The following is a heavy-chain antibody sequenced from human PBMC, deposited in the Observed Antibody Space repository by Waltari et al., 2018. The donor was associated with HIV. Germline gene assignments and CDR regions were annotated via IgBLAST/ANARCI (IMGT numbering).Heavy chain of an antibody. CDR1: VCSFGEYY. Sequence: QVRLEESGGGLVRPGGSLKLSCAACVCSFGEYYMTWVRQAAGRGPEWISSISGRGTTISYADSVKGRFSISRDNAKNSLFLQMNRMRVDDTALYYCTRDYFHFDSSGSLDWGRGIQVIVSS. CDR2: ISGRGTTI. CDR3: TRDYFHFDSSGSLD. V-gene: IGHV3-11*01. J-gene: IGHJ4*01. D-gene: IGHD3-22*01.